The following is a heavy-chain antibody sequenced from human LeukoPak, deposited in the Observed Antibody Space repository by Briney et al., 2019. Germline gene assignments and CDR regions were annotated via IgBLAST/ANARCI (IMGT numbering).Heavy chain of an antibody. CDR3: AREMSLFGELLGFDY. J-gene: IGHJ4*02. Sequence: SVKVSCKASGGTYSSYSINWVRQAPGQGLEWMGRVLPVLGLSKTAQNFQGRVTITADKSTTTAYMELSSLRSEDTAVYYCAREMSLFGELLGFDYWGQGTLVTVSS. D-gene: IGHD3-10*02. CDR1: GGTYSSYS. CDR2: VLPVLGLS. V-gene: IGHV1-69*04.